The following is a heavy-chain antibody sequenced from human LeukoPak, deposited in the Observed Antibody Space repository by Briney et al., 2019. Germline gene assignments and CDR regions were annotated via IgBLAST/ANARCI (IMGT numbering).Heavy chain of an antibody. D-gene: IGHD3-22*01. J-gene: IGHJ4*02. CDR2: ISAYNGNT. CDR1: GYTFTSYG. V-gene: IGHV1-18*01. Sequence: GASVKVSCKASGYTFTSYGISWVRQAPGQGLEWMGWISAYNGNTNYAQKLQGRVTMTTDTSTSTAYMEVRSLRSDDTAVYYCARDRSDYYDGSGYYPPIDYWGQGTLVTVSS. CDR3: ARDRSDYYDGSGYYPPIDY.